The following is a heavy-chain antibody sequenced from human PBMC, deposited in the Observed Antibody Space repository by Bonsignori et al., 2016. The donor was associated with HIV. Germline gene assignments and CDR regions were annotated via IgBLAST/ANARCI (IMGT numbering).Heavy chain of an antibody. D-gene: IGHD6-6*01. V-gene: IGHV3-23*01. CDR3: AKVRQEYSSSPFDY. J-gene: IGHJ4*02. CDR2: ISGSGGST. Sequence: WIRQPPGKGLEWVSAISGSGGSTYYADSVKGRFIISRDNSKNTVYLQMNSLRAEDTAVYYCAKVRQEYSSSPFDYWGQGTLVTVSS.